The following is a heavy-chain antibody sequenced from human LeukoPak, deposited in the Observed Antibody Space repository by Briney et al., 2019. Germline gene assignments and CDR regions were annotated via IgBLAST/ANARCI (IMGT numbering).Heavy chain of an antibody. V-gene: IGHV3-23*01. J-gene: IGHJ4*02. Sequence: GGSLRLSCAASGFTFSSYAMSWVRQAPGKGLEWVSAISGSGGSTYYADSVKGRFTISRDNAKNMLHLQMNSLRADDTAVYYCSRSTFGEYDYWGQGTLVSVSS. CDR2: ISGSGGST. D-gene: IGHD3-10*01. CDR3: SRSTFGEYDY. CDR1: GFTFSSYA.